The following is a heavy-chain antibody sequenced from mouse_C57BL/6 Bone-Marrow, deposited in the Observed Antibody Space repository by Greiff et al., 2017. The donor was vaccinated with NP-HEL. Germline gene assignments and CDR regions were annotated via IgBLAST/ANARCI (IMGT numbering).Heavy chain of an antibody. CDR3: ARGTGRRYAMDY. J-gene: IGHJ4*01. V-gene: IGHV1-72*01. CDR2: IDPNSGGT. CDR1: GYTFTSYW. Sequence: QVQLKQPGAGLVKPGASVNLSCTASGYTFTSYWMHWVQQRPGRGLEWIGRIDPNSGGTNYNAKFKSKATLTVDKPSSTAYMQLSSLTYEDTAVYYCARGTGRRYAMDYWGQGTSVTVSS.